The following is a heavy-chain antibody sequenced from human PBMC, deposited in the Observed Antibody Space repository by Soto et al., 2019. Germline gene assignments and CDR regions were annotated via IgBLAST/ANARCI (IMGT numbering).Heavy chain of an antibody. CDR2: ISAYNGNT. D-gene: IGHD1-26*01. J-gene: IGHJ4*02. Sequence: GASWKVSCKCSCYTFTSYGISWFRQAPGRGLEWMGWISAYNGNTNCAQKLQGRVTMTTDTSTSTAYMELRSLRSDDTAVYYCARDRGSYALEYWGQGTLVTVS. CDR3: ARDRGSYALEY. V-gene: IGHV1-18*01. CDR1: CYTFTSYG.